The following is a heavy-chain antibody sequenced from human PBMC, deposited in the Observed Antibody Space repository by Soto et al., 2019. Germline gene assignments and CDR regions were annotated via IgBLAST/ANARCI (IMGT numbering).Heavy chain of an antibody. CDR1: GDSVFSDVGA. D-gene: IGHD2-15*01. J-gene: IGHJ3*01. CDR2: AIYRSKWSN. Sequence: SQPLSRTCGISGDSVFSDVGACSCIRQSPSRGLEWLGRAIYRSKWSNDYAASVKGRITVNPDTSKNQFSLHLNSVTPEDTAVYYCARGKYSGFDVWGQRTMVTVSS. V-gene: IGHV6-1*01. CDR3: ARGKYSGFDV.